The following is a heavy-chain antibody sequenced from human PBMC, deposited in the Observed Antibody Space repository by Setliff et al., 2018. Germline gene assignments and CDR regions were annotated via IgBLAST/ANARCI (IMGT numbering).Heavy chain of an antibody. D-gene: IGHD1-26*01. CDR3: AASVWGAPFYYGLDV. J-gene: IGHJ6*02. V-gene: IGHV1-69*11. CDR1: GGAFSNYG. Sequence: SVKVSCKVSGGAFSNYGLSWVRQAPGQGLLWMGRIIPILDTTNYAKNFQGRVSITADESTRTAYMELSSLTFEDTALYSCAASVWGAPFYYGLDVWGQVTTVTVSS. CDR2: IIPILDTT.